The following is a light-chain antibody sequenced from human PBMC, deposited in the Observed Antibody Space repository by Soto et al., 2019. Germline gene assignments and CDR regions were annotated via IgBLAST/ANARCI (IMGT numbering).Light chain of an antibody. V-gene: IGKV3-20*01. Sequence: EIVLTHSPGTLSLSPGERATLSCRASQSVNNNYLAWYQQKPGQAPRLVVYGASSRATGIPDRFSASGSGTDFTLTISILEPEDFAVYYCQQYSRAPLTFGQGTKVDIK. J-gene: IGKJ1*01. CDR3: QQYSRAPLT. CDR1: QSVNNNY. CDR2: GAS.